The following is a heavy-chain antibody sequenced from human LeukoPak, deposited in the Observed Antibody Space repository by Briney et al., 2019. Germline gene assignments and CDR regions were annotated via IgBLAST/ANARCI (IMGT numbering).Heavy chain of an antibody. J-gene: IGHJ5*02. CDR3: GIETYDNFWSGYDSWGWGDP. CDR1: GGSISSYY. CDR2: IYYSGST. Sequence: SETLSLTCTVSGGSISSYYWSWIRQPPGKGLEWIGYIYYSGSTNYNPSLKSRVTISVDTSKNQFSLKLSSVTAADTAVDYCGIETYDNFWSGYDSWGWGDPWGQGTLVTVSS. V-gene: IGHV4-59*01. D-gene: IGHD3-3*01.